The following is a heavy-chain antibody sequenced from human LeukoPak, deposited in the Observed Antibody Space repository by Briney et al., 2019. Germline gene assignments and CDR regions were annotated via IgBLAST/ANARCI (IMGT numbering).Heavy chain of an antibody. V-gene: IGHV3-66*01. Sequence: GGSLRLSCAASGFTVSSNYMSWVRQAPGKGLEWASVIYSGGSTYYADSVKGRFTISRDNSKNTLYLQMNSLRAEDTAVYYCARGSGSYYDLDYWGQGTLVTVFS. D-gene: IGHD1-26*01. J-gene: IGHJ4*02. CDR2: IYSGGST. CDR1: GFTVSSNY. CDR3: ARGSGSYYDLDY.